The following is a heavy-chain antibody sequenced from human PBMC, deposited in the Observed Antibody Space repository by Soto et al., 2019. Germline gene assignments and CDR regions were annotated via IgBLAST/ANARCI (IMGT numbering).Heavy chain of an antibody. D-gene: IGHD6-13*01. CDR1: GGSFSGYY. Sequence: VQLQQWGAGLLKPSATLSLTCAVYGGSFSGYYWSGLRQPPVKCVEWIGEINRSGSTSYNPSLKSRVTISGDTSKNQFALKLSAVTAEDTAMYYSARGERDSSSLHKNNGFAHWGQGTLVPVS. CDR3: ARGERDSSSLHKNNGFAH. V-gene: IGHV4-34*01. CDR2: INRSGST. J-gene: IGHJ5*02.